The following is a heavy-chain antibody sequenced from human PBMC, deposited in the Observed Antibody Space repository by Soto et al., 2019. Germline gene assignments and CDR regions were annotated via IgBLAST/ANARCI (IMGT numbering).Heavy chain of an antibody. CDR2: IIPIIGII. CDR3: AGDPDSHYNDSHASSYP. J-gene: IGHJ5*02. D-gene: IGHD3-22*01. Sequence: SVKVSCKASGGAFSTYTITWVRQAPGQGLEWMGRIIPIIGIINYAQKFQGRVTITADKFTGTAYMELTRLRSDDTAVYYCAGDPDSHYNDSHASSYPWGQGTLVTVSS. CDR1: GGAFSTYT. V-gene: IGHV1-69*04.